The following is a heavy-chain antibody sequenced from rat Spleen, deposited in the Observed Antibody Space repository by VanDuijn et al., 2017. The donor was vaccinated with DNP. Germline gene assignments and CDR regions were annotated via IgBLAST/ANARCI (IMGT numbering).Heavy chain of an antibody. D-gene: IGHD2-2*01. CDR1: GFTFSNYY. Sequence: EVQLVESGGGLVQPGRSIKLSCATSGFTFSNYYMAWVRQAPAKGLEWVASITTGGGYTYYRDSVKGRFTISRDNAKSTLYLQMESLRSEETATYYCARRDTFYYFDYWGQGVMVTVSS. CDR2: ITTGGGYT. J-gene: IGHJ2*01. V-gene: IGHV5S11*01. CDR3: ARRDTFYYFDY.